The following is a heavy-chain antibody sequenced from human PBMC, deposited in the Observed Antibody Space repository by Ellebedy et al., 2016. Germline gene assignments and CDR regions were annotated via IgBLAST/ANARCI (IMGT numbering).Heavy chain of an antibody. CDR2: IHDNGNA. J-gene: IGHJ4*02. CDR3: ARNGWFSIDY. Sequence: SETLSLTCSVSGGFISDYYWHWIRQPPGKGLEWIGEIHDNGNANYNPSLRSRVTISVDKSNNHFSLKLTSVTAADTAVYYCARNGWFSIDYWGQGTLVTVSS. CDR1: GGFISDYY. V-gene: IGHV4-59*12. D-gene: IGHD6-19*01.